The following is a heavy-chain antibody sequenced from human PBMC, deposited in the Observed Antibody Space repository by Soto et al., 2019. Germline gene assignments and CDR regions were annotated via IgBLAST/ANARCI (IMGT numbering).Heavy chain of an antibody. CDR1: GGSISNSANH. CDR3: AKGVRGVPTWFAP. D-gene: IGHD3-10*01. CDR2: IYYSGCT. V-gene: IGHV4-31*03. Sequence: QVQLQESGPGLVRPSQTLSLSCTVSGGSISNSANHWSWIRQHPGEGLEWIGYIYYSGCTYYSPSLQGRVTMSIDASKNQCSLKLSSVTAADTAVYYCAKGVRGVPTWFAPWGQGTLVTVSS. J-gene: IGHJ5*02.